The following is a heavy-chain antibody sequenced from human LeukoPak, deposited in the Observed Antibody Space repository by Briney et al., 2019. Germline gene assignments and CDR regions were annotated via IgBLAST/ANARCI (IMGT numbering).Heavy chain of an antibody. D-gene: IGHD1-1*01. CDR1: GFTFSSYS. CDR3: ARRARYPDY. Sequence: GGSLRLSCAASGFTFSSYSMNWVRQAPGKGLEWVSYISSSSSTIYYADSVKGRFTISRDNAKDSLYLQMNSLRAEDTAVYYCARRARYPDYWGQGTLVTVSS. J-gene: IGHJ4*02. CDR2: ISSSSSTI. V-gene: IGHV3-48*01.